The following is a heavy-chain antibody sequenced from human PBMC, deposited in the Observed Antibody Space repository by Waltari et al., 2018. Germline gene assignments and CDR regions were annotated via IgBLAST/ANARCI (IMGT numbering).Heavy chain of an antibody. CDR1: GYAINSGFY. D-gene: IGHD2-2*03. V-gene: IGHV4-38-2*01. Sequence: QVQLLESGPGLVKSSETLSLTCDVSGYAINSGFYWGWIRQAPGEGLEWVATVYHDGTTFYNPSLKSQLSVSMDTSKNQISLTLKSVTAADTAVYHCSRQVLGYCTSAACRRLESWGQGTLVTVSS. CDR2: VYHDGTT. J-gene: IGHJ4*02. CDR3: SRQVLGYCTSAACRRLES.